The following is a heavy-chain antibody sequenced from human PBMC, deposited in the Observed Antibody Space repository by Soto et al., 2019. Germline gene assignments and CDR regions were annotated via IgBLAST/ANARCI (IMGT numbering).Heavy chain of an antibody. CDR2: IIPIFGTA. CDR3: ASSRDYYDSSGPTGDY. Sequence: QVQLVQSGAEVKNPGSSVKVSCKASGGTFSSYAISWVRQAPGQGLEWMGGIIPIFGTANYAQKFQGRVTITADESTSTAYMELSSLRSEDTAVYYCASSRDYYDSSGPTGDYWGQGTLVTVSS. CDR1: GGTFSSYA. J-gene: IGHJ4*02. D-gene: IGHD3-22*01. V-gene: IGHV1-69*01.